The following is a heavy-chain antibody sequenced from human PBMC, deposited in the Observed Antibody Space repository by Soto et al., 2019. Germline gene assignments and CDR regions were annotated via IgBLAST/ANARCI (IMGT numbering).Heavy chain of an antibody. D-gene: IGHD2-2*01. Sequence: PXASLSLTFAVSGCSISSSSWWTWFRQPPGKGLEWIGEIYHSGSTNYNPSLKSRVTISVDKSKNQFSLKLSSVTAADTAVYYCARTSWRVVAPAAPDSMDVWGQGTTVTVSS. V-gene: IGHV4-4*02. CDR1: GCSISSSSW. CDR2: IYHSGST. J-gene: IGHJ6*02. CDR3: ARTSWRVVAPAAPDSMDV.